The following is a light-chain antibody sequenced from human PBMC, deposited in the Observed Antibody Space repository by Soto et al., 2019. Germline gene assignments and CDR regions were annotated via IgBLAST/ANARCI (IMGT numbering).Light chain of an antibody. CDR1: SSNIGSNY. CDR2: RNN. CDR3: AAWDDSLSGLYV. V-gene: IGLV1-47*01. Sequence: QPVLTQPPSASGTPGQRVTISCSGSSSNIGSNYVYWYQQLPGTAPKLLIYRNNQRPSGVPDRFSGSKSGTSASLAISGLRSEDEADYYCAAWDDSLSGLYVFGTGTKLTRP. J-gene: IGLJ1*01.